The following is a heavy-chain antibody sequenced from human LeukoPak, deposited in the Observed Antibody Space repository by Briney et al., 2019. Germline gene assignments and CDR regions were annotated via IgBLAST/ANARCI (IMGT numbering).Heavy chain of an antibody. D-gene: IGHD4-11*01. J-gene: IGHJ4*02. V-gene: IGHV3-30*02. Sequence: GGSLRLSCAASGLSFSSFGMHWARQAPGEGLEWVAFIKYDGNNEYYTDSVKGRFTISRDNSKNTLYLQMNNLRVEDTAVYYCAKSKLTTTPTFDYWGQGTRVTVSS. CDR3: AKSKLTTTPTFDY. CDR1: GLSFSSFG. CDR2: IKYDGNNE.